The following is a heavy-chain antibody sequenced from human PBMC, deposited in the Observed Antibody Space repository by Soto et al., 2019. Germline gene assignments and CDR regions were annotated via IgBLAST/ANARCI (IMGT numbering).Heavy chain of an antibody. CDR2: IIPIFGTA. V-gene: IGHV1-69*01. J-gene: IGHJ4*02. CDR1: GGTFSSYA. D-gene: IGHD6-13*01. Sequence: QVQLVQSGAEVKKPGSSVKVSCKASGGTFSSYAISWVRQAPGQGLEWMGGIIPIFGTANYAQKFQGRVTITADEPTSTAYMELSSLRSDDTAVYYCARRGIAAAGAFDYWGQGTLVTVSS. CDR3: ARRGIAAAGAFDY.